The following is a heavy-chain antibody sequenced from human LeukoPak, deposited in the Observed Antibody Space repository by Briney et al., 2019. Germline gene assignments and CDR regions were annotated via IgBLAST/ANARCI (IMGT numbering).Heavy chain of an antibody. CDR1: GGPINSYH. J-gene: IGHJ4*02. CDR2: INYSGCT. Sequence: PSETLSLTCTVSGGPINSYHWSWIRQPPGKGLEGIGYINYSGCTNYNPSLKSLVTISVDTSKNQFSLKLSSVTAADTAVYYCARDKGLYYFDYWGQGTLVTVSS. V-gene: IGHV4-59*01. CDR3: ARDKGLYYFDY.